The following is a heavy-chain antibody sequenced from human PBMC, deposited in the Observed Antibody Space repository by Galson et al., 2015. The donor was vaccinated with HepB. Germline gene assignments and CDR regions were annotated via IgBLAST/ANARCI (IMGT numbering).Heavy chain of an antibody. CDR2: IVPMLRTP. V-gene: IGHV1-69*08. D-gene: IGHD3-22*01. Sequence: SVKVSCKASGGTFDSFTMNWVRQAPGQGLEWMGSIVPMLRTPHYAQKFQGRVTIIADDSTTTAYMELSGLTSDDTAVYYCATWGGLFGNDYWGPGSLVTVSS. J-gene: IGHJ4*02. CDR3: ATWGGLFGNDY. CDR1: GGTFDSFT.